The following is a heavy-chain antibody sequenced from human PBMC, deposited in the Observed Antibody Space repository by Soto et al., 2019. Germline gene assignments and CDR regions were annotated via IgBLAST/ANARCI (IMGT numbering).Heavy chain of an antibody. CDR3: ARDGSILDY. Sequence: QVQLVQSGAEVKKPGASVKVSCKASGYTFNSYAMHWVRQAPGQRLEWMGWINAGNGNKKHSQKFQGRVTITRDTSESTAYMELSSLRSEDTAVYYCARDGSILDYWGQGTLVTVSS. CDR2: INAGNGNK. V-gene: IGHV1-3*01. J-gene: IGHJ4*02. D-gene: IGHD1-1*01. CDR1: GYTFNSYA.